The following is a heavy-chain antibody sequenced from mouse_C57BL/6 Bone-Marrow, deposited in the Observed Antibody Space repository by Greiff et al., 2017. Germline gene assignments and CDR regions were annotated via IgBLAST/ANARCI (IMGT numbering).Heavy chain of an antibody. J-gene: IGHJ4*01. CDR1: GFSLTSYG. V-gene: IGHV2-2*01. CDR2: IWSGGST. Sequence: VMLVESGPGLVQPSQSLSITCTVSGFSLTSYGVHWVRQSPGKGLEWLGVIWSGGSTDYNAAFISRLSISKDNSKSQVFFKMNSLQADDKAIYYCARKRDDGYYYYAMDYWGQGTSVTVSS. CDR3: ARKRDDGYYYYAMDY. D-gene: IGHD2-3*01.